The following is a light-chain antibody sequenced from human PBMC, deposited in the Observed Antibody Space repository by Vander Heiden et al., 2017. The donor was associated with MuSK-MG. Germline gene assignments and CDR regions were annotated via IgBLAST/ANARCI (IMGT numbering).Light chain of an antibody. CDR3: HQYNNWPPWT. Sequence: EIVMTQSPATLSVSPGERATLSCRASQSVSSKLAWYQQRPGQAPRLLIYGASTRAPGVPAMFSGSGSGTEFTLTISSLQSEDFAVYYCHQYNNWPPWTFGQGTKVEI. V-gene: IGKV3-15*01. CDR2: GAS. CDR1: QSVSSK. J-gene: IGKJ1*01.